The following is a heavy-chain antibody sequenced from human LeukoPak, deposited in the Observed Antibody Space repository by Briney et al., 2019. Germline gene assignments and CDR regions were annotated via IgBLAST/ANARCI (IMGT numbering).Heavy chain of an antibody. CDR3: AREALGGGGY. D-gene: IGHD3-10*01. CDR2: IYSSGST. CDR1: GFTFTRYT. J-gene: IGHJ4*02. V-gene: IGHV3-66*01. Sequence: GGSLRLSCAASGFTFTRYTMSWIRQAPGKGLEWVFIIYSSGSTYYADSVKGRLTISRDNSKKTLYLQMNSLRADDTAVYHCAREALGGGGYWGQGTLVTVSS.